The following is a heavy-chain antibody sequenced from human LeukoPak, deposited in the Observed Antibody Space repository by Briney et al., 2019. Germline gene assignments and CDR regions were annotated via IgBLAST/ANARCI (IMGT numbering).Heavy chain of an antibody. J-gene: IGHJ4*02. CDR1: GFTFSSSS. CDR3: ARLHGSSLPRVFDF. V-gene: IGHV3-21*01. Sequence: GGSLRLSCAASGFTFSSSSMNWVRQAPGKGLEWVSSISSSSSYIYYADSLKGRFTISRDNAKNSLYLQMNSLRAEDTAVYYCARLHGSSLPRVFDFWGQGTLVTVSS. D-gene: IGHD6-6*01. CDR2: ISSSSSYI.